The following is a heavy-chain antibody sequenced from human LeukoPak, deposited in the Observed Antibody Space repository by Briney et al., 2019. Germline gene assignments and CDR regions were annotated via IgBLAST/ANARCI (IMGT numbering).Heavy chain of an antibody. V-gene: IGHV3-21*01. CDR3: ARGLCGGDCYSD. CDR2: ISSTSSYI. J-gene: IGHJ4*02. Sequence: GRSLRLSCAASGSTLSSYFMNWVRQAPGKGLGWVSSISSTSSYIYYADSVKGRFTISRDNAKNSLYLQMNSLRAEDTAAYYCARGLCGGDCYSDWGQGTLVTVSS. D-gene: IGHD2-21*02. CDR1: GSTLSSYF.